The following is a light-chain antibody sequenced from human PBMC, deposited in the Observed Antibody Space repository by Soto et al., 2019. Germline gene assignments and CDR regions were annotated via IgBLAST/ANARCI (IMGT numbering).Light chain of an antibody. CDR3: QQYESYSPLT. V-gene: IGKV1-5*01. CDR1: QAISNW. Sequence: DIQMTQSPSTLSASVGDRVTITCRASQAISNWLAWYQQKSGKAPKLLIYDASSLITGVPSRFSGSGSGTEFTLTISSLQPDDFATYYCQQYESYSPLTFGGGSKVEIK. CDR2: DAS. J-gene: IGKJ4*01.